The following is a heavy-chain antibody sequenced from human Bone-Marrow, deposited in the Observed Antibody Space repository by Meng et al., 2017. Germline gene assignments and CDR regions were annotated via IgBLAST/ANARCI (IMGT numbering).Heavy chain of an antibody. CDR1: GYTLSELS. CDR3: ATLRGQWLVSMFQH. CDR2: YDPEDGEI. V-gene: IGHV1-24*01. J-gene: IGHJ1*01. Sequence: ASVKVSCKVSGYTLSELSIHWVRQTPRKGLEWMGGYDPEDGEIIYAQNFQGRVTMTEDTSTDSAYVELRNLRSDDTAVYFCATLRGQWLVSMFQHWGQGTLVTVSS. D-gene: IGHD6-19*01.